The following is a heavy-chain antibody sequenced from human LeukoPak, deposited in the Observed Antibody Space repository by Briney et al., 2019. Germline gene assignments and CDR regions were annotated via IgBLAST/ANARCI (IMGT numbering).Heavy chain of an antibody. V-gene: IGHV3-23*01. D-gene: IGHD3-10*01. CDR2: ISGSGGST. J-gene: IGHJ4*02. CDR1: GFTFSSYA. Sequence: GGSLRLSCAASGFTFSSYAMSWVCQAPGKGLEWVSVISGSGGSTSYADSVKGRFTISRDNFMNTLYLQMNSLRAEDTAMYFCTRNNVARGVFDYWGQGTLVTVSS. CDR3: TRNNVARGVFDY.